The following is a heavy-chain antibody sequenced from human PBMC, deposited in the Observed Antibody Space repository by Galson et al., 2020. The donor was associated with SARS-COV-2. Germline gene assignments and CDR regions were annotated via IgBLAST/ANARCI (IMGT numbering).Heavy chain of an antibody. Sequence: ASVKVSCKASGYSFTRYGISWVRQAPGQGLEWMGWISPYNGNTNYAQKFQDRVTMTTDTSTNTAYLEARSLRSDDTAVYYCVGAHGSSWYDYYQYTMNVWGQGTTVTISS. CDR2: ISPYNGNT. D-gene: IGHD6-13*01. CDR3: VGAHGSSWYDYYQYTMNV. V-gene: IGHV1-18*04. J-gene: IGHJ6*02. CDR1: GYSFTRYG.